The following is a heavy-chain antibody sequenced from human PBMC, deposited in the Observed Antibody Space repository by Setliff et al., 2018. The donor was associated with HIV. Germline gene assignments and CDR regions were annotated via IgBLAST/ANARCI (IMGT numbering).Heavy chain of an antibody. CDR2: VYYSVST. D-gene: IGHD1-26*01. Sequence: SETLSLTCTVSGGSINSGGYYWSWIRQHPGKGLERIGYVYYSVSTYYNPSLKSRVTISVDTSKNQFSLKLSSVTAADTAVYFCATFSWGGWDNTFNDYWGQGTLVTVSS. CDR1: GGSINSGGYY. V-gene: IGHV4-31*03. J-gene: IGHJ4*02. CDR3: ATFSWGGWDNTFNDY.